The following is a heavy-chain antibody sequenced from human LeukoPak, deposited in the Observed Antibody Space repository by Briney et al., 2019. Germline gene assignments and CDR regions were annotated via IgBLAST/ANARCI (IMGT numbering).Heavy chain of an antibody. V-gene: IGHV5-51*01. CDR1: GYSFTDYW. D-gene: IGHD6-6*01. J-gene: IGHJ4*02. CDR2: IYPGDSDT. Sequence: KYGESLKISCKGSGYSFTDYWIGWVRQMPGKGLEWMGIIYPGDSDTRYSPSFPDQVTISADKSISTAYLQWSSLKASDTAMYYCVRGEQLVASFDYWGQGTLVTVSS. CDR3: VRGEQLVASFDY.